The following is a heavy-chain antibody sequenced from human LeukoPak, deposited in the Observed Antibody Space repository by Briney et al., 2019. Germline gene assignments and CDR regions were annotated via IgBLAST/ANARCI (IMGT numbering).Heavy chain of an antibody. J-gene: IGHJ4*02. CDR3: ARGSITIFGVVTH. CDR1: GFNFGIYG. Sequence: SGGSLRLSCTASGFNFGIYGMHWVRQAPGKGLEWVAVMWDDGTNEYYVESVKGRFTISRDNGKRTLYLQMNSLRAEDTAVYYCARGSITIFGVVTHWGQGTLVTVSS. V-gene: IGHV3-33*01. CDR2: MWDDGTNE. D-gene: IGHD3-3*01.